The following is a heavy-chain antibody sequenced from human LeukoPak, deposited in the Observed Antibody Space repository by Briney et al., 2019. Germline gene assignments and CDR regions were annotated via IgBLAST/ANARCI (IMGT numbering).Heavy chain of an antibody. CDR1: GGSFSGYY. CDR2: INHSGST. D-gene: IGHD3-22*01. Sequence: SETLSLTCAVYGGSFSGYYWSWIRQPPGKGLEWIGEINHSGSTNYNPSLKSRVTISVDTSKNQFSLKLSSVTAADTAVYYCARISYDSRVTDDYWGQGTLVTVFS. J-gene: IGHJ4*02. CDR3: ARISYDSRVTDDY. V-gene: IGHV4-34*01.